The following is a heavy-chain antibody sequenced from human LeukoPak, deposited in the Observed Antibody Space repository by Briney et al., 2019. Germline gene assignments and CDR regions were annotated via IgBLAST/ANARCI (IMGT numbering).Heavy chain of an antibody. D-gene: IGHD4-23*01. CDR1: GYSIITYW. CDR2: IHTGDSDT. J-gene: IGHJ2*01. V-gene: IGHV5-51*01. CDR3: ARLKVVTSSYWYFDL. Sequence: GESLKISCKASGYSIITYWIGWVRQMPGKGLGWMGIIHTGDSDTRYSPSFQGQVTISVDKSISTAYLQWSSLKASDTAMYYCARLKVVTSSYWYFDLWGRGILVTVSS.